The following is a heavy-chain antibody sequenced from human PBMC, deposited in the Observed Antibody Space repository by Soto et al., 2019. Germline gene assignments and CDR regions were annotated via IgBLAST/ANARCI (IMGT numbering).Heavy chain of an antibody. CDR3: AKDVGQQLVLNYGMDV. J-gene: IGHJ6*02. CDR2: VSYDGNHK. CDR1: GFTFRSFG. D-gene: IGHD6-13*01. V-gene: IGHV3-30*18. Sequence: QVQLVESGGGVIQPGTSLSLSCASSGFTFRSFGMCWVRQAPGKGLEWVAVVSYDGNHKYYADSVKGRFTVSRDNAKNMLYLQMNSLRGEDTVVYYCAKDVGQQLVLNYGMDVWGQGTTVTVSS.